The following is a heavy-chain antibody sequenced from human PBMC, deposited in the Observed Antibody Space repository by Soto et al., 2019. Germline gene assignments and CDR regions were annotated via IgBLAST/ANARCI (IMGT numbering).Heavy chain of an antibody. J-gene: IGHJ6*02. CDR3: ARGSDFWSGYYYYYYYGMDV. Sequence: SETLSLTCTVSGGSISSYYWSWIRQPPGKGLEWIGYIYYSGSTNYNPSLKSRVTISVDTSKNQFSLKLSSVTAADTAVYYCARGSDFWSGYYYYYYYGMDVWGQGTTVTVSS. D-gene: IGHD3-3*01. CDR2: IYYSGST. CDR1: GGSISSYY. V-gene: IGHV4-59*01.